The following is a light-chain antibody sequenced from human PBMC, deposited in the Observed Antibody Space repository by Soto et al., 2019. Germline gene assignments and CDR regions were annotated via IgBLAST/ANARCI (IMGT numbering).Light chain of an antibody. CDR2: GAS. CDR1: QSVSRSY. Sequence: EIVLTQSPGTLSLSPGERATLSCRASQSVSRSYLAWYQQRPGRAPRLLIYGASSRATGIPDRFSGSGSGTDFTLTISRLEPEDFAVYYCQQYGSSPLTFGGGTKVEI. J-gene: IGKJ4*01. CDR3: QQYGSSPLT. V-gene: IGKV3-20*01.